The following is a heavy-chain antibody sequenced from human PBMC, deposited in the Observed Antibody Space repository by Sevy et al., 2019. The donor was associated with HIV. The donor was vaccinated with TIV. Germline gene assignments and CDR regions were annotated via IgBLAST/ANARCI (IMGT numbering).Heavy chain of an antibody. CDR1: GFTFSANW. J-gene: IGHJ4*02. V-gene: IGHV3-7*01. CDR3: AHGAFGRFES. Sequence: GGSLRLSCAASGFTFSANWMNWVRQAPGKGLEWVANIKADGSDKHYVDSVEGRFTISRDNAKNLLCLQMNSLRVEDTAVYYCAHGAFGRFESWGQGTLVTVSS. D-gene: IGHD3-16*01. CDR2: IKADGSDK.